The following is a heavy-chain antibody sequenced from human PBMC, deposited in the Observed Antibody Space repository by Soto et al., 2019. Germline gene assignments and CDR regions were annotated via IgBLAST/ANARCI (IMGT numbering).Heavy chain of an antibody. CDR3: ARGMGAENTFYYYFGMDV. V-gene: IGHV4-34*01. J-gene: IGHJ6*02. D-gene: IGHD3-16*01. Sequence: SETLSLTCAVYGGSFSAYHWSWIRQPPGKGLEWIGEINHSGSTKYNPSLKRRVTISVDTSKNKFSLKLSSVTAADTAVYYCARGMGAENTFYYYFGMDVWGQGTTVTVSS. CDR1: GGSFSAYH. CDR2: INHSGST.